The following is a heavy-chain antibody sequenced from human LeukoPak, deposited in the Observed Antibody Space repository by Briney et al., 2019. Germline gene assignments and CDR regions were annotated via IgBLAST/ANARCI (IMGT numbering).Heavy chain of an antibody. D-gene: IGHD3-22*01. CDR3: AKASRYYDSSGQLGY. CDR2: INSGGDAT. Sequence: PGGSLRLSCAASGFTFSIHNMDWVRQAPGKGLEWISYINSGGDATHYADSVKGRFTISRDNAKNSLYMQMNSLTAEDTAVYYCAKASRYYDSSGQLGYWGQGTLVTVSS. V-gene: IGHV3-48*03. CDR1: GFTFSIHN. J-gene: IGHJ4*02.